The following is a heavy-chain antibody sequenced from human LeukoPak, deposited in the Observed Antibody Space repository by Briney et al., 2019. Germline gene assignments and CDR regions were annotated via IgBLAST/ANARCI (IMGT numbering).Heavy chain of an antibody. J-gene: IGHJ4*02. V-gene: IGHV3-74*01. CDR1: GFTFSNYW. CDR3: ARGYYDSSGYYLIDY. Sequence: PGGSLRLSCAASGFTFSNYWMHWVRQAPGKGLVWVSRINSDGRSTSYADSVKGRITISRDNAKNTLYLQMNSLRAEDTAVYYCARGYYDSSGYYLIDYWGQGTLVTVSS. CDR2: INSDGRST. D-gene: IGHD3-22*01.